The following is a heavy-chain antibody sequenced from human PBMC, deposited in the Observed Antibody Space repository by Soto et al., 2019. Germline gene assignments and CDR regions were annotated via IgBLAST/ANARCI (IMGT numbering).Heavy chain of an antibody. V-gene: IGHV1-18*01. Sequence: ASVKVSCKASGYTFTSYGIIWVRQAPGQGLEWMGWISAYNGNTNYAQKLQGRVTMTTDTSTSTAYMELGGLRSDDTAVYYCAREATYYYYMDVWGKGTTVTVSS. CDR2: ISAYNGNT. CDR3: AREATYYYYMDV. J-gene: IGHJ6*03. D-gene: IGHD5-12*01. CDR1: GYTFTSYG.